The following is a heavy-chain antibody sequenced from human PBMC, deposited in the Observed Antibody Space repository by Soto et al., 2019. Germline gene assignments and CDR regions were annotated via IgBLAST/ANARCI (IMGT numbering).Heavy chain of an antibody. D-gene: IGHD3-22*01. J-gene: IGHJ4*02. V-gene: IGHV4-30-4*01. CDR2: IYYSGST. CDR1: GGSISSGDYY. Sequence: SETLSLTCTVSGGSISSGDYYWSWIRQPPGKGLEWIGYIYYSGSTYYNPSFKSRVTISVDTSKNQFSLKLSSVTAADTAVYYCARQSTYYYDSSGYPVYYFDYWGQGTLVTVSS. CDR3: ARQSTYYYDSSGYPVYYFDY.